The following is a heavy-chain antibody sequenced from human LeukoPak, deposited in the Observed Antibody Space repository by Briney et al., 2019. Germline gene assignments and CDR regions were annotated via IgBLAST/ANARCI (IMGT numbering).Heavy chain of an antibody. Sequence: PGGSLRLSCAASGFTVSSNYMSWGRQAPGKGLDWVSVIFSGGGRNYADSVKGRFTISRDNAKNSLYLQMNSLRAEDTAVYYCARAGEAWYYYYMDVWGKGTTVTISS. D-gene: IGHD7-27*01. J-gene: IGHJ6*03. CDR1: GFTVSSNY. CDR2: IFSGGGR. CDR3: ARAGEAWYYYYMDV. V-gene: IGHV3-53*03.